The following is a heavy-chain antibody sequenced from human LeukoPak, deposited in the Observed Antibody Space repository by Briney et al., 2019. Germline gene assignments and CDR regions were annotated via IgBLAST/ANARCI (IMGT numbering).Heavy chain of an antibody. CDR3: ARGNSSSWYLPEDY. D-gene: IGHD6-13*01. Sequence: ASLKVSCKASGYTFTGYYMHWVRQAPGQGLEWMGWISANSGGTNYAQKFQGRVTMTRDTSISTAYMELSSLRSEDTAVYYCARGNSSSWYLPEDYWGQGTLVTVSS. CDR1: GYTFTGYY. V-gene: IGHV1-2*02. J-gene: IGHJ4*02. CDR2: ISANSGGT.